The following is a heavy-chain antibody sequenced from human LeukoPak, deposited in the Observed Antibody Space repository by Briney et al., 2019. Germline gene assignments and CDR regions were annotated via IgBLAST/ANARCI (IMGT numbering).Heavy chain of an antibody. CDR1: GFTFSSYW. V-gene: IGHV3-7*01. J-gene: IGHJ6*03. CDR2: IKQDGSEK. D-gene: IGHD1-14*01. Sequence: GGSLRLSCAASGFTFSSYWMSWVRQAPGKGLEWVANIKQDGSEKYYVDSVKGRFTISGDNAKNSLYLQMNSLRAEDSAVYYCARDTYNWNHVNYYYYMDVWGKGTTVTVSS. CDR3: ARDTYNWNHVNYYYYMDV.